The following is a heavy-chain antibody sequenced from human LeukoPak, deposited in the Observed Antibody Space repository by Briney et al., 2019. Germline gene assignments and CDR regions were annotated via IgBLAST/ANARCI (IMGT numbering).Heavy chain of an antibody. CDR3: ARVRYSSGWYPSGVDY. CDR1: GFTFSSYG. D-gene: IGHD6-19*01. Sequence: PGGSLRLSCAASGFTFSSYGMHWVRQAPGKGLEGVAVISYDGSNKYYADSVKGRFTISRDNSKNTLYLQMNSLRAEDTAVYYCARVRYSSGWYPSGVDYWGQGTLVTVSS. J-gene: IGHJ4*02. V-gene: IGHV3-30*03. CDR2: ISYDGSNK.